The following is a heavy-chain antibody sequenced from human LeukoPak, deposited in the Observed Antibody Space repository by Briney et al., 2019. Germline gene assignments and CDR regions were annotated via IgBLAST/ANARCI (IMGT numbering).Heavy chain of an antibody. D-gene: IGHD3-22*01. V-gene: IGHV3-48*03. CDR1: GFTFSSYE. CDR3: ASSAHSSGSNLDAFDI. CDR2: ISSSGSTI. Sequence: GGSLRLSCVASGFTFSSYEMHWVRQAPGKGLEWVSYISSSGSTIYYADSVKGRFTIPRDNAKNSLYLQMNGLRAEDTAVYYCASSAHSSGSNLDAFDIWGQGTMVTVSS. J-gene: IGHJ3*02.